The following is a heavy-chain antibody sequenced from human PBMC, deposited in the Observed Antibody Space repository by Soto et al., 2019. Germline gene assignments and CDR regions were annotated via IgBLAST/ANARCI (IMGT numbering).Heavy chain of an antibody. CDR2: ISYDGSNK. V-gene: IGHV3-30*18. J-gene: IGHJ4*02. Sequence: QVQLVESGGGVVQPGRSLRLSCAASGFTFSSYGMHWVRQAPGKGLEWVAVISYDGSNKYYADSVKGLFTISRDNSKNLSYLKRSRLRVEGTAVYYGGKGEHDCSGYYSDYWGQGTLVTVSS. D-gene: IGHD3-22*01. CDR1: GFTFSSYG. CDR3: GKGEHDCSGYYSDY.